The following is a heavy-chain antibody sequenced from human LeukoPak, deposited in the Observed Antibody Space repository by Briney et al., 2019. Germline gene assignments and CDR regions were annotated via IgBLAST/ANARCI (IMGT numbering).Heavy chain of an antibody. CDR3: AKGYSGYDSSRPYYYYGMDV. V-gene: IGHV4-59*08. CDR1: GGSISSYY. J-gene: IGHJ6*02. CDR2: IYYSGST. Sequence: SETLSLTCTVSGGSISSYYWSWIRQPPGKGLEWIGYIYYSGSTNYNPSVKSRVTISVDTSKNQFSLKLSSVTAADTAVYYCAKGYSGYDSSRPYYYYGMDVWGQGTTVTVSS. D-gene: IGHD5-12*01.